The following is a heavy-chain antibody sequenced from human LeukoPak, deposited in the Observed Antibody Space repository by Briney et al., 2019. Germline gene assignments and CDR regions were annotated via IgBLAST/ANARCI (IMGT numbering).Heavy chain of an antibody. CDR3: ARASSVVVAATRVWWFDP. V-gene: IGHV4-30-4*08. D-gene: IGHD2-15*01. CDR1: GDSITSRDYY. CDR2: IYYSGST. Sequence: SQTLSLTCSVSGDSITSRDYYWSWIRQPPGKGLEWIGYIYYSGSTSYNPSLKSRVTISVDTSKNQFSLKLSSVTAADTAVYYCARASSVVVAATRVWWFDPWGQGTLVTVSS. J-gene: IGHJ5*02.